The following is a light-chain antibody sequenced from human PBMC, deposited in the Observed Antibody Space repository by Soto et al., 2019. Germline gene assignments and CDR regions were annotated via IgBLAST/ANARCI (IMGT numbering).Light chain of an antibody. CDR2: YDD. V-gene: IGLV1-36*01. CDR1: SSNIGNNA. J-gene: IGLJ2*01. Sequence: QSVLTQPPSVSEAPRQRVTISCSGSSSNIGNNAVNWYQQLPGKAPKLLIYYDDLLPSGVSDRFSGSKSGTSASLAISGLQSEDEAEYYGAAWDDSLNGPVFGGGTKLTVL. CDR3: AAWDDSLNGPV.